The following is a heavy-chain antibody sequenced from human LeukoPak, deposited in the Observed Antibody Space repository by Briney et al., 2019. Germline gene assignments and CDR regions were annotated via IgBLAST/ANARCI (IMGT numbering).Heavy chain of an antibody. J-gene: IGHJ4*02. V-gene: IGHV3-9*01. D-gene: IGHD3-22*01. CDR3: ARGPDYYDSSGYAKFDY. CDR2: ISWNSGSI. CDR1: GFTFDDYA. Sequence: GRSLRLSCAASGFTFDDYAMHWVRQAPGKGPEWVSGISWNSGSIGYADSVKGRFTISRDNSKNTLYLQMNSLRAEDTAVYYCARGPDYYDSSGYAKFDYWGQGTLVTVSS.